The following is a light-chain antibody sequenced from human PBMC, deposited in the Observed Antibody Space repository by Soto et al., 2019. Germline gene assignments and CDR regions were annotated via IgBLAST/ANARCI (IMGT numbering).Light chain of an antibody. Sequence: CSGSNSNIGTNTVNWYQHLPGTAPRLLIYGNSQRPSGVPDRVSGSKSGTSASLAISGLRSEDEADYYCAAWDDSLNGSVFGGGTQLTVL. CDR1: NSNIGTNT. V-gene: IGLV1-44*01. CDR2: GNS. CDR3: AAWDDSLNGSV. J-gene: IGLJ7*01.